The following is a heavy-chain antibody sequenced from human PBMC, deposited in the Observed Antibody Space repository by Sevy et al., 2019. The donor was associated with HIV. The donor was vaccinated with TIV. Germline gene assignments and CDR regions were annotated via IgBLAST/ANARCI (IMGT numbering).Heavy chain of an antibody. CDR2: FDPEDGRT. CDR1: GYTLTDFS. CDR3: ATTKDCYDSTGYPFDY. J-gene: IGHJ4*02. V-gene: IGHV1-24*01. D-gene: IGHD3-22*01. Sequence: ASVKVSCKLSGYTLTDFSMHWVRQAPGKGLEWVATFDPEDGRTIYAQKFQGRVTMTEDTSTDTAYMELNSLRSDDTAVYYCATTKDCYDSTGYPFDYWGQGTQVTVSS.